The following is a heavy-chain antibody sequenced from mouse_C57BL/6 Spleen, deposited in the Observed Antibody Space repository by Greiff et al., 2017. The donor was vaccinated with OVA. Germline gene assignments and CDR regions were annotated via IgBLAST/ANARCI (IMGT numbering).Heavy chain of an antibody. Sequence: EVQLQQSGPELVKPGASVKISCKASGYTFTDYYMNWVKQSHGKSLEWIGDINPNNGGTSYNQKFKGKATLTVDKSSSTAYMEPRSLTSEDSAVYYCARRYYGSSYDYAMDYWGQGTSVTVSS. D-gene: IGHD1-1*01. CDR1: GYTFTDYY. V-gene: IGHV1-26*01. CDR2: INPNNGGT. CDR3: ARRYYGSSYDYAMDY. J-gene: IGHJ4*01.